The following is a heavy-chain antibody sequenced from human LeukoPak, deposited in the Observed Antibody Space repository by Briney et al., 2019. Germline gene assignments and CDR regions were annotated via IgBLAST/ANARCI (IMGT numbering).Heavy chain of an antibody. V-gene: IGHV4-30-2*01. J-gene: IGHJ4*02. CDR1: GGSISSGGYS. CDR3: GSGDSRYCSGGSCYLLGY. Sequence: SQTLSLTCAVSGGSISSGGYSWSWIRQPPGKGLEWIGYIYHSGRTYYHPSLKSRVTISVDRYKKQFSLKLSSVAAADTAVYYCGSGDSRYCSGGSCYLLGYWGQGTLVTVSS. CDR2: IYHSGRT. D-gene: IGHD2-15*01.